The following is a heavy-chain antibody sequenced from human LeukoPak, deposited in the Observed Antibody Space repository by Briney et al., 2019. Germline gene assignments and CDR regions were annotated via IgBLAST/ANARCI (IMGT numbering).Heavy chain of an antibody. CDR1: GFTFSSYS. V-gene: IGHV3-21*01. Sequence: GGSLRLSCAASGFTFSSYSMNWVRQAPGKGLEWVSSISSRSSYIYYADSVKGRFTISRDNAKNSLYLQMNSLRAEDTAVYYCARDNDYGELDYWGQGTLVTVSS. D-gene: IGHD4-17*01. CDR3: ARDNDYGELDY. J-gene: IGHJ4*02. CDR2: ISSRSSYI.